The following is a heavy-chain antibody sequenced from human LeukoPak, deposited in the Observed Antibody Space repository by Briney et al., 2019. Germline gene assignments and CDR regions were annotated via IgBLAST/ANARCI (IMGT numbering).Heavy chain of an antibody. CDR2: IYWDDDK. J-gene: IGHJ4*02. CDR3: AHKARIGAQFDY. Sequence: ESGPTLVNPTQTLTLTCTFSGFSFSTRRVGVGWIRQPPGKALEWLAHIYWDDDKRYSPSLKSRLTIAKVTFKNQVVLTMTNMDPVDTATYYCAHKARIGAQFDYWGQGTLVTLSS. CDR1: GFSFSTRRVG. V-gene: IGHV2-5*02. D-gene: IGHD6-25*01.